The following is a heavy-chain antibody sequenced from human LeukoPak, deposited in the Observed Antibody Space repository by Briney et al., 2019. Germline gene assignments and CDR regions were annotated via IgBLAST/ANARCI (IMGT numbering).Heavy chain of an antibody. CDR3: ARGRGYTIDY. Sequence: SVKVSCKASGGTFSSYTISWVRQAPGQGLEWMGGIIPILGIANYAQKFQGRVTITADKSTSTAYMELSSLRSEDTAVYYCARGRGYTIDYWGQGTLVTVSS. CDR1: GGTFSSYT. V-gene: IGHV1-69*02. J-gene: IGHJ4*02. CDR2: IIPILGIA. D-gene: IGHD5-18*01.